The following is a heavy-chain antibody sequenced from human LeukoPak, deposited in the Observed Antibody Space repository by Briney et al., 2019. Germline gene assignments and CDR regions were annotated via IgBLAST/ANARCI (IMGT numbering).Heavy chain of an antibody. V-gene: IGHV4-31*11. D-gene: IGHD4-11*01. Sequence: SETLSLTCAVYGGSFSGYYWSWIRQHPGKGLEWIGYIYYSGSTYYNPSLKGRVTISVDTSKNQFSLKLSSVTAADTAVYYCARFYSNYATDWYFDLWGRGTLVTVSS. CDR1: GGSFSGYY. CDR3: ARFYSNYATDWYFDL. J-gene: IGHJ2*01. CDR2: IYYSGST.